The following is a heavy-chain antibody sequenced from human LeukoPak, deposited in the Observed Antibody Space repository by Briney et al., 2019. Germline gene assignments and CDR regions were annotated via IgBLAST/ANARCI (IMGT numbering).Heavy chain of an antibody. D-gene: IGHD2-2*01. CDR3: ASGGAYCSSTSCYAFDY. CDR2: IYYSGST. Sequence: SQTLSLTCTVSGGSISSGGYYWSWIRQHPGKGLEWIGYIYYSGSTYYNPFLKSRVTISVDTSKNQFSLKLSSVTAADTAVYYCASGGAYCSSTSCYAFDYWGQGTLVTVSS. CDR1: GGSISSGGYY. J-gene: IGHJ4*02. V-gene: IGHV4-31*03.